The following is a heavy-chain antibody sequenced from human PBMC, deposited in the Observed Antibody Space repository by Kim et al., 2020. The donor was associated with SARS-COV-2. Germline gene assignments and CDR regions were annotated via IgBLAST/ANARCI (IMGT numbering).Heavy chain of an antibody. V-gene: IGHV3-21*01. D-gene: IGHD3-16*01. Sequence: VKGRFTISRDNAKNSLYLQMNGLRAEDTAVYYCARDSSRGRGGGVDLDYWGQGTLVTVSS. J-gene: IGHJ4*02. CDR3: ARDSSRGRGGGVDLDY.